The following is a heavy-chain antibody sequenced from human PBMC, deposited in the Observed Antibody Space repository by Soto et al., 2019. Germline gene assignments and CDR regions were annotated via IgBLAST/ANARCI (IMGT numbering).Heavy chain of an antibody. D-gene: IGHD3-22*01. CDR3: ARGRYDYDSAGAVRCGMDV. J-gene: IGHJ6*02. CDR2: INPDSGGT. Sequence: QVQLVQSGAEVKKPGASVKVSCKASGYTFTGYYIHWMRQAPGQGLEWMGWINPDSGGTNYAQRFQGRVSMTRDTSISPAYMELSGVRSDDTAVYYCARGRYDYDSAGAVRCGMDVWGRGTTVTVSS. V-gene: IGHV1-2*02. CDR1: GYTFTGYY.